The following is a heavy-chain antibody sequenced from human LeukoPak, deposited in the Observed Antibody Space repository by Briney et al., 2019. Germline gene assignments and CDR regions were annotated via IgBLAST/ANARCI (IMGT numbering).Heavy chain of an antibody. CDR2: ISRSGRHT. CDR1: GFTFSSYS. CDR3: ARVKEASAFDI. J-gene: IGHJ3*02. V-gene: IGHV3-21*01. D-gene: IGHD5-12*01. Sequence: GGSPRLSCAASGFTFSSYSMNWVRQAPGKGLEWVSSISRSGRHTYYAGSVKGRFTISRDNAKNSLYLQMNSLRAEDTAVYYCARVKEASAFDIWGQGTMVTVSS.